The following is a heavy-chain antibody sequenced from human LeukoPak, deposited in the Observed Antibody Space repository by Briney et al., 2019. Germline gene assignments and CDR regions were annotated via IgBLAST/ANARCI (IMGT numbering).Heavy chain of an antibody. CDR2: ISSSGSTI. J-gene: IGHJ4*02. CDR3: AKHRGYSYGGYYFDN. D-gene: IGHD5-18*01. V-gene: IGHV3-48*03. Sequence: GGSLRLSSAASGFTLSSYEMNWVRQAPGKGLEWVSYISSSGSTIYYADSVKGRFTISRDNAKNSLYLQMNSLRAEDTAVFYCAKHRGYSYGGYYFDNWGQGTLVTVSS. CDR1: GFTLSSYE.